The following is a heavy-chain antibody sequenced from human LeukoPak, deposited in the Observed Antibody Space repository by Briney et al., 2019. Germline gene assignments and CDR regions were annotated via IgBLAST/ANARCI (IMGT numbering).Heavy chain of an antibody. CDR2: ISYDGSNK. D-gene: IGHD6-19*01. CDR3: AKDVGAVAVMAAGGYYYGMDV. V-gene: IGHV3-30-3*01. J-gene: IGHJ6*02. Sequence: GGSLRLSCAASGFTFSSYAMHWVRQAPGKGLEWVAVISYDGSNKYYADSVKGRFTISRDNSKNTLYLQMNSLRAEDTAVYYCAKDVGAVAVMAAGGYYYGMDVWGQGTTVTVSS. CDR1: GFTFSSYA.